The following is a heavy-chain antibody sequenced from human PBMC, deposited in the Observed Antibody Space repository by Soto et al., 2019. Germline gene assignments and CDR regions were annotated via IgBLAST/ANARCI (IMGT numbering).Heavy chain of an antibody. CDR2: ISDYNGNT. Sequence: QVQLVQSGAEVKKPGASVKVSCKASGYSFTTYGISWVRQAPGQGLEWMGWISDYNGNTNYEKKFQGGVTMTTDTFTRTAYMELKSLRSDDTAVYYCAREGYYSGSESYSPPRYYGMDVWGQGTTVTVS. J-gene: IGHJ6*02. CDR3: AREGYYSGSESYSPPRYYGMDV. D-gene: IGHD3-10*01. V-gene: IGHV1-18*01. CDR1: GYSFTTYG.